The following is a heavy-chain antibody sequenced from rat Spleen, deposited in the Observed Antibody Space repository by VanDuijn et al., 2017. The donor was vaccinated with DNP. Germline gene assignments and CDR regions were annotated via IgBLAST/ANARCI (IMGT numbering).Heavy chain of an antibody. D-gene: IGHD1-4*01. CDR3: ARHVLPLRVWDY. CDR2: ISYDGGRN. V-gene: IGHV5-22*01. CDR1: GFTFRDYY. J-gene: IGHJ2*01. Sequence: EVQLVESGGGLVQPGRSLKLSCAASGFTFRDYYMAWVRQVLTKGLEWVAYISYDGGRNYNGDSVKGRFTISRDNAKSTLYLQMNSLRSEDMATYYCARHVLPLRVWDYWGQGVMVTVSS.